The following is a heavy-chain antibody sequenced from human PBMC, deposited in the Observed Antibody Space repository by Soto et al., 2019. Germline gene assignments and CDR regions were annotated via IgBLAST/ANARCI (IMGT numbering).Heavy chain of an antibody. Sequence: SVKVCCKASGYTFSRYCISWVRQAPGRGLEWMGWISAYNGNTNYAQKLQGRVTMTTDTSTSTAYLDMRSLRSDDTAVYYCAREGYDFWSGYLYYFDYWGQGTLVTVSS. CDR2: ISAYNGNT. V-gene: IGHV1-18*01. CDR3: AREGYDFWSGYLYYFDY. CDR1: GYTFSRYC. J-gene: IGHJ4*02. D-gene: IGHD3-3*01.